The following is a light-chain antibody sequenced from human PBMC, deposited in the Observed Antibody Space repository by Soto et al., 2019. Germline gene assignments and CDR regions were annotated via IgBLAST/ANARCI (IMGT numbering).Light chain of an antibody. Sequence: DIQMTQSPSSLSASVGDRVPITCRASQGISNSLAWYQQNPGKVPKLLIYAASTLHSGVSSRFSGSGSGTEFTLTISSLQPDDFATYYCQHYNSYSEAFGQGTKVDI. V-gene: IGKV1-27*01. J-gene: IGKJ1*01. CDR1: QGISNS. CDR3: QHYNSYSEA. CDR2: AAS.